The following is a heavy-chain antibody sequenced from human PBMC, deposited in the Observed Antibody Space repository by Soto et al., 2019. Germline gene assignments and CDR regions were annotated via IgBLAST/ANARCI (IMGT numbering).Heavy chain of an antibody. CDR3: ARAVAAAPNWFDP. D-gene: IGHD6-13*01. Sequence: SVKVSCKASGGTFSSYAISWVRQAPGQGLEWMGGIIPIFGTANYAQKFQGRVTITADESTSTAYMELSSLRSEDTAVYYCARAVAAAPNWFDPWGQGTLVTVSS. V-gene: IGHV1-69*13. CDR1: GGTFSSYA. J-gene: IGHJ5*02. CDR2: IIPIFGTA.